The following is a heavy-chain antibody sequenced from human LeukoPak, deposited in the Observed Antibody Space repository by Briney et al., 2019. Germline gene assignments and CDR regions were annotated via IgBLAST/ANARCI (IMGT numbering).Heavy chain of an antibody. J-gene: IGHJ6*04. V-gene: IGHV1-8*03. CDR1: GYTFSNYD. D-gene: IGHD2-2*01. Sequence: ASLKVSCKASGYTFSNYDINWVRQATGQGLEWMGWMNPSSGSTAYAQKFQGRVTITRNTSISTAYMELSTLRFEDTAVCYCARGRSAMRMDVWGKGTTVTVSS. CDR2: MNPSSGST. CDR3: ARGRSAMRMDV.